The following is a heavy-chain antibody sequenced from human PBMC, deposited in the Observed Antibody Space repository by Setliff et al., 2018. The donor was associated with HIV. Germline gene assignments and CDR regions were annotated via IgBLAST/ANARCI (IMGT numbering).Heavy chain of an antibody. CDR3: ARASRYCSRTSCHGDWFDP. J-gene: IGHJ5*02. V-gene: IGHV7-4-1*02. D-gene: IGHD2-2*01. CDR1: GYTFTNYA. CDR2: INPNTGNP. Sequence: ASVKVSCKASGYTFTNYAINWVRQAPGQGLEWMGWINPNTGNPTYAQGFAGRFVFSLDTSVSTAYLQISSLKAEDTAVYYCARASRYCSRTSCHGDWFDPWGQGTLVTVSS.